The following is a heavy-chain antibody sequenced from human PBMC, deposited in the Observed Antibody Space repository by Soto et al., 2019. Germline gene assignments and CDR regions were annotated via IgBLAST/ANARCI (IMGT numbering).Heavy chain of an antibody. Sequence: GGSLRLSCAASGFTFSSYGMHWVRQAPGKGLEWVAVISYDGGNKYYADSVEGRFTISRDNSKNTLYLQVNTLRAEDTAVYYFAKDWTGGDYDYYYYYYMDVWGKGTTVTVSS. CDR1: GFTFSSYG. V-gene: IGHV3-30*18. CDR3: AKDWTGGDYDYYYYYYMDV. CDR2: ISYDGGNK. D-gene: IGHD4-17*01. J-gene: IGHJ6*03.